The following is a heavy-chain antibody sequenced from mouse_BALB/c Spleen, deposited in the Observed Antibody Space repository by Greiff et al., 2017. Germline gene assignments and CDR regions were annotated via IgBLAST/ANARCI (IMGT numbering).Heavy chain of an antibody. Sequence: EVKVVESGGGLVQPGGSLKLSCAASGFTFSSYTMSWVRQTPEKRLEWVAYISNGGGSTYYPDTVKGRFTISRDNAKNTLYLQMSSLKSEDTAMYYCARGRYDGYYAMDYWGQGTSVTVSS. V-gene: IGHV5-12-2*01. D-gene: IGHD2-14*01. CDR1: GFTFSSYT. J-gene: IGHJ4*01. CDR3: ARGRYDGYYAMDY. CDR2: ISNGGGST.